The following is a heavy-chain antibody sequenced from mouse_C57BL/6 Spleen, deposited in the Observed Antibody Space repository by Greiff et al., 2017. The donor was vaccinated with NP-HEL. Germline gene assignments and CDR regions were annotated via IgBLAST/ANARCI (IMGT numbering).Heavy chain of an antibody. V-gene: IGHV1-39*01. D-gene: IGHD2-2*01. CDR1: GYSFTDYN. Sequence: VHVKQSGPELVKPGASVKISCKASGYSFTDYNMNWVKQSNGKSLEWIGVINPNYGTTSYNQKFKGKATLTVDQSSSTAYMQLNSLTSEDSAVYYCATWLPYLYYFDYWGQGTTLTVSS. J-gene: IGHJ2*01. CDR2: INPNYGTT. CDR3: ATWLPYLYYFDY.